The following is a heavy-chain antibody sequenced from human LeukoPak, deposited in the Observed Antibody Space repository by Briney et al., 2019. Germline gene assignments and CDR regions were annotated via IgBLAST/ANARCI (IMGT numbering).Heavy chain of an antibody. J-gene: IGHJ4*02. V-gene: IGHV3-48*04. D-gene: IGHD3-9*01. CDR3: ARVGYDIFTGYHPLDY. CDR1: GFTFSTCN. CDR2: ISSSSSTI. Sequence: GGTLRLSCAASGFTFSTCNMNWVRQAPGKGLEWVSYISSSSSTIYYADSVKGRFTISRDNAKNSLYLQMNSLRAEDTAVYYCARVGYDIFTGYHPLDYWGQGTLVTVSS.